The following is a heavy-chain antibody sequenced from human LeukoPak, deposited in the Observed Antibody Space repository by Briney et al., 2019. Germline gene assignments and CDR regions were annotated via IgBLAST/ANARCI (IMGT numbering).Heavy chain of an antibody. CDR3: AGGEVIAAAAAAFDY. CDR2: IYYSGST. V-gene: IGHV4-59*01. D-gene: IGHD6-13*01. CDR1: GGSISSYY. J-gene: IGHJ4*02. Sequence: PSETLSLTCTVSGGSISSYYWSWIRQPPGKGLEWIGYIYYSGSTNYNPSLKSRVTISVDTSKNQFSLKLSSVTAADTAVYYCAGGEVIAAAAAAFDYSGQGTLVTVSS.